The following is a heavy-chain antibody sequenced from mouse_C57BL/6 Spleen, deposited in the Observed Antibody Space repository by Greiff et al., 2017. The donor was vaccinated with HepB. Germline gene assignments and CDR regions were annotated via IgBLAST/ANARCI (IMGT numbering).Heavy chain of an antibody. J-gene: IGHJ3*01. CDR1: GFNIKDDY. V-gene: IGHV14-4*01. Sequence: VQLQQSGAELVRPGASVKLSCTASGFNIKDDYMHWVKQRPEQGLEWIGWIDPENGDTEYASKFQGKATITADTSSNTAYLQLSSLTSEDTAVYYCTTNPRAFAYWGQGTLVTVSA. CDR2: IDPENGDT. D-gene: IGHD3-3*01. CDR3: TTNPRAFAY.